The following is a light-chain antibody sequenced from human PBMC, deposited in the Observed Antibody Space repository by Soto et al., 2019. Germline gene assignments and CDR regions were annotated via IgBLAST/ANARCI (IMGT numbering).Light chain of an antibody. CDR1: SSDVGGYNY. J-gene: IGLJ2*01. CDR2: EVS. Sequence: QSVLTQPPSASGSPGQSVTISCIGTSSDVGGYNYVSWYQQHPGKAPKLMIYEVSKRPSGVPDRFSGSKSGNTASLTVSGLKAEDEADYYCSSYAASNNLGVFGGGTKVTVL. CDR3: SSYAASNNLGV. V-gene: IGLV2-8*01.